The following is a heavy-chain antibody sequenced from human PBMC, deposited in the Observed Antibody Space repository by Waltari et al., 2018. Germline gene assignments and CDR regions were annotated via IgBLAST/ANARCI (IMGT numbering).Heavy chain of an antibody. CDR2: IWYDGSNT. Sequence: QVQLVETGGRVVQPGRSLRLSCVASGFNFSTYGLHWVGKAPAKGLEWGAVIWYDGSNTYYEDSVKGRFTIARDKSKKTLSLKMNSLRAEDTAIYYCARGPYSSDWYWDAFDIWGQGTMVTVSS. J-gene: IGHJ3*02. CDR1: GFNFSTYG. V-gene: IGHV3-33*01. D-gene: IGHD6-19*01. CDR3: ARGPYSSDWYWDAFDI.